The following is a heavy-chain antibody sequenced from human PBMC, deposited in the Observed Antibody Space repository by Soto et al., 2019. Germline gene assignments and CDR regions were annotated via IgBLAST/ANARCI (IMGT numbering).Heavy chain of an antibody. D-gene: IGHD3-22*01. CDR1: GFTFNTYA. CDR2: ISYDGSSK. Sequence: WGPLRLSCAASGFTFNTYAMHWVRQAPGKGLEWMAVISYDGSSKYYADSVKGRFTISRDSSKNTLYLQMNSLRAEDTAVYYCARIGIPDYYDSSGYAYWGQGTLVTVSS. J-gene: IGHJ4*02. CDR3: ARIGIPDYYDSSGYAY. V-gene: IGHV3-30*03.